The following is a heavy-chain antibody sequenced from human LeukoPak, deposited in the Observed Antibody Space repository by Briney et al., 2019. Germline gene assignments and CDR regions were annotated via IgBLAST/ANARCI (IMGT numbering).Heavy chain of an antibody. Sequence: SETLSLTCTVSGGSISSYNWSWIRQPPGKGLEWIGYIYYSGSTNYNPSLKSRVTISVDTSKNQFSLKLSSVTAADTAVYYCARVDSSGWYYFDYWGQGTLVTVSS. CDR2: IYYSGST. V-gene: IGHV4-59*01. CDR1: GGSISSYN. CDR3: ARVDSSGWYYFDY. D-gene: IGHD6-19*01. J-gene: IGHJ4*02.